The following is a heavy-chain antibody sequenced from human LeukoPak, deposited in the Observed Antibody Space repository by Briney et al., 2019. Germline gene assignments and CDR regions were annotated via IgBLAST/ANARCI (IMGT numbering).Heavy chain of an antibody. Sequence: VASVKVSCKASGYTFTDYYMHWVRQAPGQGLEWMGWINPNSGDTNYAQKFQGRVTMTRDTSITTAYMELSRLKSDDTAVYYCASISHVWSGYYTAHFDYWGQGTLVTVSS. CDR3: ASISHVWSGYYTAHFDY. CDR2: INPNSGDT. CDR1: GYTFTDYY. D-gene: IGHD3-3*02. J-gene: IGHJ4*02. V-gene: IGHV1-2*02.